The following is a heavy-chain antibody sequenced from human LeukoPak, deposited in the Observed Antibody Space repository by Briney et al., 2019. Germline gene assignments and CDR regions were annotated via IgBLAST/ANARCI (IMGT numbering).Heavy chain of an antibody. Sequence: GGSLRLSCAASGFTFSDYSMNWVRQAPGKGLEWVSYISSTSSFIYYTDSVKGRFTISRDNAKNTLYLQMNSLRAEDTAVYYCARGGVWQAFWSGNSDYWGQGTLVTVSS. CDR2: ISSTSSFI. CDR1: GFTFSDYS. J-gene: IGHJ4*02. CDR3: ARGGVWQAFWSGNSDY. V-gene: IGHV3-21*05. D-gene: IGHD3-3*01.